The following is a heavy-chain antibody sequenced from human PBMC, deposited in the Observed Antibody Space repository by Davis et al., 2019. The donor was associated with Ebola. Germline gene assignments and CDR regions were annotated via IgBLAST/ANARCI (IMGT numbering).Heavy chain of an antibody. Sequence: GESLKISCAASGFTFTDYALTWVRQAPGQGLEWVASISGTGHSTYYADSVKGRFTISRDNSKNTLYLQMNSLRAEDTAVYYCAKAPYDSSGYYGYYFDYWGQGTLVTVSS. CDR1: GFTFTDYA. J-gene: IGHJ4*02. CDR3: AKAPYDSSGYYGYYFDY. D-gene: IGHD3-22*01. CDR2: ISGTGHST. V-gene: IGHV3-23*01.